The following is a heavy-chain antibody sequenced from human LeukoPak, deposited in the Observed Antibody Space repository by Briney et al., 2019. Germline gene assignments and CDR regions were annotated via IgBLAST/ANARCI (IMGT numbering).Heavy chain of an antibody. CDR3: AKDEGYRSDYFDY. CDR1: GFTFSSYA. D-gene: IGHD5-12*01. Sequence: GGSLRLSCAVSGFTFSSYAMSWVRQAPGKGMAWVSAISGSGGSTYYADSVKGRFTISRDNSKNTLYLQMNSLRAEDTAVYYCAKDEGYRSDYFDYWGQVTLVTVSS. J-gene: IGHJ4*02. V-gene: IGHV3-23*01. CDR2: ISGSGGST.